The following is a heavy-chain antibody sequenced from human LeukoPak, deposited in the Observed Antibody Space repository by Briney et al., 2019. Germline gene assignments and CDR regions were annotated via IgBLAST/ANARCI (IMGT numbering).Heavy chain of an antibody. V-gene: IGHV4-34*01. Sequence: SETLSLTCTISGASIGTGGFYWSWIRQPPGKGLEWIGEINHSGSTNYNPSLKSRVTISVDTSKNQFSLKLSSVTAADTAVYYCARAPYDFWSGYLNWFDPWGQGTLVTVSS. J-gene: IGHJ5*02. CDR1: GASIGTGGFY. D-gene: IGHD3-3*01. CDR3: ARAPYDFWSGYLNWFDP. CDR2: INHSGST.